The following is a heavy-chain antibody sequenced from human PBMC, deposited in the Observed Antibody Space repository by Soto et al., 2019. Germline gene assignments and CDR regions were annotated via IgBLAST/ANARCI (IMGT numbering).Heavy chain of an antibody. J-gene: IGHJ3*02. CDR3: AKDLDEWLPLEWAFDI. CDR1: GFTFSSYG. D-gene: IGHD6-19*01. CDR2: ISYDGSNK. Sequence: QVQLVESGGGVVQPGRSLRLSCAVSGFTFSSYGMHWVRQAPGKGLEWVAVISYDGSNKYYADSVKGRFTISRDNSKNTLYLQMNSLRAEDTAVYHCAKDLDEWLPLEWAFDIWGQGTMVTVSS. V-gene: IGHV3-30*18.